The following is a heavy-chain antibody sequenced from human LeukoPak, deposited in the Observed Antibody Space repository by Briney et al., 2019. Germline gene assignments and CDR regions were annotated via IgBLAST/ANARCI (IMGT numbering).Heavy chain of an antibody. CDR1: GFTVSSNY. Sequence: GGSLRLSCVASGFTVSSNYMSWVRQAPGKGLEWVSVIYSGGRTYYADSVKGRFTISRDNSKNTLYLQMNSLRAEDTAVYYCAREHGDFVFYDYWGQGTLVTVSS. CDR3: AREHGDFVFYDY. D-gene: IGHD4-17*01. V-gene: IGHV3-53*01. J-gene: IGHJ4*02. CDR2: IYSGGRT.